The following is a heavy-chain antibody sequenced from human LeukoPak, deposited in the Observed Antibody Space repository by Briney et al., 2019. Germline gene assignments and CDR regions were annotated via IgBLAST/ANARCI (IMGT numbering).Heavy chain of an antibody. CDR3: AKDPTIFGVVMSGMDV. J-gene: IGHJ6*02. CDR2: ISHDGSNK. V-gene: IGHV3-30*18. D-gene: IGHD3-3*01. Sequence: PGRSLRLSCAASGFTFSTYGMHWVRQAPGKGLEWVAVISHDGSNKYYADSVKGRFTISRDNSKNTLYLQMNSLRAEDTAVYYCAKDPTIFGVVMSGMDVWGQGTTVTVSS. CDR1: GFTFSTYG.